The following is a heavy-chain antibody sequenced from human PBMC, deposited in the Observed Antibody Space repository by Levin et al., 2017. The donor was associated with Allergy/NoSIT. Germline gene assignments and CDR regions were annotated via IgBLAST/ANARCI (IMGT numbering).Heavy chain of an antibody. D-gene: IGHD6-19*01. J-gene: IGHJ4*02. V-gene: IGHV6-1*01. CDR2: TYYRSKWYN. Sequence: SQTLSLTCAISGDSVSSTSAAWNWIRQSPSRGLEWLGRTYYRSKWYNDYAVSVKSRIIIKPDTSKNQVSLQLNSVTPEDTAVYYCTRSVRRGWPFDDWGQGTLVTVSS. CDR1: GDSVSSTSAA. CDR3: TRSVRRGWPFDD.